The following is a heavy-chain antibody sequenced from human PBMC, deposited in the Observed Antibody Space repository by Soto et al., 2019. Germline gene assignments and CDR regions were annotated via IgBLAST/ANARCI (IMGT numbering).Heavy chain of an antibody. V-gene: IGHV4-39*01. CDR3: ARQPKWFGELSSYYYGMDV. CDR2: IYYSGST. CDR1: GGSISSSSYY. D-gene: IGHD3-10*01. J-gene: IGHJ6*02. Sequence: QLQLQESGPGLVKPSETLSLTCTVSGGSISSSSYYWGWIRQPPGKGLEWIGSIYYSGSTYYNPSLKSRVTISVDPSKNQFSLTLSSVTAADTAVYYCARQPKWFGELSSYYYGMDVWGQGTTVTVSS.